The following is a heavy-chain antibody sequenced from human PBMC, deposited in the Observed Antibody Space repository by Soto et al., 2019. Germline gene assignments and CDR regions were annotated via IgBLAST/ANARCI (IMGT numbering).Heavy chain of an antibody. Sequence: GSLRLSCAASGFTFNNYWIHWVRKAPGKVPMWVSRINGDGTTTNYADSVKGRFAISRDNAKNTVYLQMNSLRAEDTALYYCARGVGGQYGKDVRARGTTVIGS. J-gene: IGHJ6*02. D-gene: IGHD3-10*01. CDR1: GFTFNNYW. V-gene: IGHV3-74*01. CDR2: INGDGTTT. CDR3: ARGVGGQYGKDV.